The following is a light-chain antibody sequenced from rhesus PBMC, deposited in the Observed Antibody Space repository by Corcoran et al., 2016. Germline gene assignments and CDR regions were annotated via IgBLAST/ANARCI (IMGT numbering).Light chain of an antibody. CDR1: QGIFNW. CDR3: QQQNSYPRT. J-gene: IGKJ1*01. V-gene: IGKV1S6*01. CDR2: KAS. Sequence: DIQMTQSPSSLSASVGDTVTITCRASQGIFNWLAWYQQKPGKAPNLLIYKASRLQSGVPSRFSGSGSVTDFTLTISSLQSEYFATYYCQQQNSYPRTFGQGTKVEIK.